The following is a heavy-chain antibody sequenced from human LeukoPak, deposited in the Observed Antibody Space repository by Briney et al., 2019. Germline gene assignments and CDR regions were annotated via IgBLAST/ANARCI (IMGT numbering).Heavy chain of an antibody. Sequence: GESLKISWKASGNSITNYWICWGRQTRGKRLELMGIISPGDADTRYSPSFQGQVTISADKSISTAYLQWSSLKASDTAMYYCARHRHYGPQDAFDIWGQGTMVTVSS. CDR2: ISPGDADT. J-gene: IGHJ3*02. CDR1: GNSITNYW. D-gene: IGHD4-17*01. V-gene: IGHV5-51*01. CDR3: ARHRHYGPQDAFDI.